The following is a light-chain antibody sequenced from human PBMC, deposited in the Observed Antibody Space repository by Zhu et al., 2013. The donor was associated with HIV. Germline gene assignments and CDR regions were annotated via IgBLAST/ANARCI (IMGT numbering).Light chain of an antibody. CDR3: AAWDASLRAVL. V-gene: IGLV1-47*01. J-gene: IGLJ3*02. CDR1: SSNIGSNY. Sequence: QSVLTQPPSASETPGQRVTISCSGGSSNIGSNYVNWYQEIAGTAPKLLISKNSQRPSGVPDRFSGSESGTSASLAISGLRSEDEAHYYCAAWDASLRAVLFGGGTKLTVL. CDR2: KNS.